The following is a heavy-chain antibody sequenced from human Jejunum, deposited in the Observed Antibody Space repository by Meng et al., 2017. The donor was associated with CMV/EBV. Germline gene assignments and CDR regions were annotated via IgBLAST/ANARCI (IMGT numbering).Heavy chain of an antibody. Sequence: SGFTFRSYWMHWVRQAPGKGLVWVARINIDGSSATYVDTVKGRFTVSRDNAKNTLYLQMNSLRAEDTAVYYCARDNRNMAALCDYWGQGTRVTVSS. CDR1: GFTFRSYW. CDR2: INIDGSSA. CDR3: ARDNRNMAALCDY. V-gene: IGHV3-74*01. J-gene: IGHJ4*02. D-gene: IGHD6-6*01.